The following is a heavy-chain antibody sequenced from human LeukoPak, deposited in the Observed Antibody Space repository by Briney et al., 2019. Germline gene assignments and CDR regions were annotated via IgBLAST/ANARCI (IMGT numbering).Heavy chain of an antibody. J-gene: IGHJ6*02. D-gene: IGHD1-26*01. CDR3: ARAGGSYYYYYYGMDV. Sequence: GGSLRLSCAASGFTVSSNYISWVRQAPGKGLEWVSVIYSGGSTYYADSVKGRFTISRHNSKNTLYLQMNSLRAEETAVYYCARAGGSYYYYYYGMDVWGQGTTVTVFS. CDR2: IYSGGST. CDR1: GFTVSSNY. V-gene: IGHV3-53*04.